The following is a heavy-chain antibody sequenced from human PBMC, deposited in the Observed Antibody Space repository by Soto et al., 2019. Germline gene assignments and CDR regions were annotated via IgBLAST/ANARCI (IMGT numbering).Heavy chain of an antibody. Sequence: GASVKVSCKASGYTFTSYDINWVRQATGQGLEWMGCMNPNSGYTSYAQKFQGRVTMTTDTSTSTAYMELRSLRSDDTAVYYCARAAGRGVGSGWYSMRLDYYYYYGMDVWGQGTTVTVSS. CDR3: ARAAGRGVGSGWYSMRLDYYYYYGMDV. CDR2: MNPNSGYT. D-gene: IGHD6-19*01. J-gene: IGHJ6*02. V-gene: IGHV1-8*02. CDR1: GYTFTSYD.